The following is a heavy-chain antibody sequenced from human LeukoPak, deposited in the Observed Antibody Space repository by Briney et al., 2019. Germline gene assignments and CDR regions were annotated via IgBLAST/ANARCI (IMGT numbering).Heavy chain of an antibody. D-gene: IGHD2-2*02. CDR3: ARDRPGGYCSTISCYSASPFDP. Sequence: SVKVSCKASVGTLSSYAISWVRQAPGQGLEWVGGIIPIFGTANYAQKFQGRVTITADESTSTAYMELSSLRSEDTAVYYCARDRPGGYCSTISCYSASPFDPWGQGTLVTVSS. CDR2: IIPIFGTA. V-gene: IGHV1-69*13. J-gene: IGHJ5*02. CDR1: VGTLSSYA.